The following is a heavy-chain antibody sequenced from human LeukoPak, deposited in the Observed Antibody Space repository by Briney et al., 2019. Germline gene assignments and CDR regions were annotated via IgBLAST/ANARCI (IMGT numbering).Heavy chain of an antibody. D-gene: IGHD5-24*01. V-gene: IGHV3-74*01. CDR3: AREIRDGYKDDAFDI. Sequence: GGSLRLSCAASGFTFSSSWMHWVRQAPGKGLVWVSRINSDGSSTRYADSVKGRFTISRDNAKNTLYLQMNSLRAEDTAVYYCAREIRDGYKDDAFDIWGQGTMVTVSS. CDR1: GFTFSSSW. CDR2: INSDGSST. J-gene: IGHJ3*02.